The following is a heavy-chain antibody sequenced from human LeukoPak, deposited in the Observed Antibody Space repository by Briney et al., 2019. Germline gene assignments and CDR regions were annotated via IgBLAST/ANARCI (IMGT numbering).Heavy chain of an antibody. J-gene: IGHJ4*02. D-gene: IGHD1-26*01. CDR1: GGSIITTHW. V-gene: IGHV4-4*02. CDR3: ARHQMGANTFDF. Sequence: SETLSLTCAVSGGSIITTHWYSWVRQPPGKGLGWIGEIFHPGRTNYNPSLKSRITMSVDKSKSQFSLNLYSVTAADTAVYYCARHQMGANTFDFWGQGILVTVSS. CDR2: IFHPGRT.